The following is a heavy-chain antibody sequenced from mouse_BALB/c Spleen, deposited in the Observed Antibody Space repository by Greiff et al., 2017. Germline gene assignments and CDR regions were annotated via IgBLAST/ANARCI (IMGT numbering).Heavy chain of an antibody. CDR2: IYPGNVNT. D-gene: IGHD1-1*01. J-gene: IGHJ2*01. V-gene: IGHV1S56*01. CDR3: ARSNYYGSSFDY. CDR1: GYTFTSYY. Sequence: VKLMESGPELVKPGASVRISCKASGYTFTSYYIHWVKQRPGQGLEWIGWIYPGNVNTKYNEKFKGKATLTADKSSSTAYMQLSSLTSEDSAVYFCARSNYYGSSFDYWGQGTTLTVSS.